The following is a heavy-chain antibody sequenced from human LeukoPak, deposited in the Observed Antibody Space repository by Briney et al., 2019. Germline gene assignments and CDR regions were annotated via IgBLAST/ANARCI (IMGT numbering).Heavy chain of an antibody. D-gene: IGHD3-10*01. Sequence: SETLSLTCTVSCGSISSGSYYWSWIRQPAGKGLEWIGRIYTSGSNNYNPSLKSRVTISVDTSKNQFSLTLNSVSAADTAVYYCTRDADPSAYYGSGSSIDYWSQGTLVTVP. V-gene: IGHV4-61*02. J-gene: IGHJ4*02. CDR2: IYTSGSN. CDR1: CGSISSGSYY. CDR3: TRDADPSAYYGSGSSIDY.